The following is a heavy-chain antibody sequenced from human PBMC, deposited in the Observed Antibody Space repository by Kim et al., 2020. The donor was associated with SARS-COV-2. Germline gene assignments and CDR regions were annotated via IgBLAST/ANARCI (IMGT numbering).Heavy chain of an antibody. J-gene: IGHJ6*02. CDR2: ISSSSSYT. V-gene: IGHV3-11*05. D-gene: IGHD3-16*02. Sequence: GGSLRLSCAASGFTFSDYYMSWIRQAPGKGLEWVSYISSSSSYTNYADSVKGRFTISSDNAKNSLYLQMNSLRAEDKAVYYCARVGYDYVWGSYRDYYYYYGMDVWGQGTTVTVSS. CDR1: GFTFSDYY. CDR3: ARVGYDYVWGSYRDYYYYYGMDV.